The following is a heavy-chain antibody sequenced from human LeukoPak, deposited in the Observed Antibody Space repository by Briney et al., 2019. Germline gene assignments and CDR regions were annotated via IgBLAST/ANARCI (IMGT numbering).Heavy chain of an antibody. CDR3: ARDTYNSGWCSDY. V-gene: IGHV1-18*01. CDR1: GYTFTSYG. Sequence: ASVKVSCKTSGYTFTSYGISWVRKAPGHGREWMGWISTYNGNTNYAQNLQGRIIMTTDTSTSTAYMELRSLRSDDTAVYYCARDTYNSGWCSDYWGQGTLVTVSS. J-gene: IGHJ4*02. D-gene: IGHD6-19*01. CDR2: ISTYNGNT.